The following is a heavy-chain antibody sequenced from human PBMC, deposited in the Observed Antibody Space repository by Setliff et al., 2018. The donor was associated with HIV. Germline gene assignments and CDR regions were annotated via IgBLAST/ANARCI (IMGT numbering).Heavy chain of an antibody. CDR3: AVSPDGDCATTKCVNWFDP. Sequence: GGSLRLSCSASGFSFSDSAIHWVRQASGKGLEWIGRIKTKPNGYATAHAASVKGRFTISRDDSQNTAYLQMNSLRTEDTAVYFCAVSPDGDCATTKCVNWFDPWGQGTQVTVSS. CDR2: IKTKPNGYAT. CDR1: GFSFSDSA. J-gene: IGHJ5*02. D-gene: IGHD4-17*01. V-gene: IGHV3-73*01.